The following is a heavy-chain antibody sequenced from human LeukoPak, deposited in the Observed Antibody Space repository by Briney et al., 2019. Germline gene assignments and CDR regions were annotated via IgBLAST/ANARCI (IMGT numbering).Heavy chain of an antibody. D-gene: IGHD3-10*01. CDR1: GFTFSSYE. Sequence: GGSLRLSCAASGFTFSSYEMNWVRQAPGKGLEWVSYISSSGSTIYYADSVKGRFTISRDNAKSSLYLQMNSLRAEDTAVYYCASSRLRGDHPDYWGQGTLVTVSS. V-gene: IGHV3-48*03. CDR2: ISSSGSTI. J-gene: IGHJ4*02. CDR3: ASSRLRGDHPDY.